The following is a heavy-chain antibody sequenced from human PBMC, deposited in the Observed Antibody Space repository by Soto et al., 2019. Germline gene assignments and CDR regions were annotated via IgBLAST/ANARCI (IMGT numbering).Heavy chain of an antibody. J-gene: IGHJ6*02. V-gene: IGHV4-30-4*01. Sequence: SETLSLTCTVSGGSISGGDYYWSWIRQAPGKGLEWIGYIYYSWSTYHNPSLKSRVSMSLDTSKNQFSLKLNSVTAADTAVYYCARTYCGGDCRYYFFGVDVWGQGTTVTVSS. CDR3: ARTYCGGDCRYYFFGVDV. D-gene: IGHD2-21*02. CDR1: GGSISGGDYY. CDR2: IYYSWST.